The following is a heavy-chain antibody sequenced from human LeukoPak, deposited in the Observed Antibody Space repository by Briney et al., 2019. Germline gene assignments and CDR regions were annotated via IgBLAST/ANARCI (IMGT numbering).Heavy chain of an antibody. Sequence: GASVKVSCKASGYTFTSYYIHWVRQAPGQGLEWMGIINPSGGSTNYAQKFQGRVTMTRDTSISTAYMELSRLRSDDTAVYYCARDLGYYDRLDQFDCWGQGTLVTVFS. D-gene: IGHD3-22*01. CDR3: ARDLGYYDRLDQFDC. CDR1: GYTFTSYY. V-gene: IGHV1-46*01. J-gene: IGHJ4*02. CDR2: INPSGGST.